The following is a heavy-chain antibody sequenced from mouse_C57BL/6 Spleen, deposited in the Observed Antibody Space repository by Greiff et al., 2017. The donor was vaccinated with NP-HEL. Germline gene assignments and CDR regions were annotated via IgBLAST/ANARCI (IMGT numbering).Heavy chain of an antibody. J-gene: IGHJ2*01. CDR2: IYPSDSET. Sequence: QVQLKQPGAELVRPGSSVKLSCKASGYTFTSYWMDWVKQRPGQGLEWIGNIYPSDSETHYNQKFKDKATLTVDKSSSTAYMQLSSLTSEDSAVYYCARRDGLRNYFDYWGQGTTLTVSS. CDR1: GYTFTSYW. D-gene: IGHD3-1*01. CDR3: ARRDGLRNYFDY. V-gene: IGHV1-61*01.